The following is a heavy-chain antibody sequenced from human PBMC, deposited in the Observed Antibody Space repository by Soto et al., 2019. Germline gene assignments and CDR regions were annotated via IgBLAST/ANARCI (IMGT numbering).Heavy chain of an antibody. CDR1: SGSISSSNW. D-gene: IGHD3-3*01. V-gene: IGHV4-4*02. CDR2: IYHSGST. CDR3: ARGVLEWLSFYYYYGMDV. Sequence: PSETLSLTCAVSSGSISSSNWWCWVRQPPGKGLEWIGEIYHSGSTNYNPSLKSRVTISVDKSKNQFSLKLSSVTAADTAVYYCARGVLEWLSFYYYYGMDVWGQGTTVTVSS. J-gene: IGHJ6*02.